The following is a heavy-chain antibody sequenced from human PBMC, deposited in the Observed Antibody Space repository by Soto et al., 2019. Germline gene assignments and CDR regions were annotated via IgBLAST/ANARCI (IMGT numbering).Heavy chain of an antibody. CDR1: GGSITSSY. CDR3: ARGEDAFFYYGLDV. CDR2: IYDTGISGYTPST. Sequence: PSATLSLTCTVSGGSITSSYWSWIRRPPGKGLEWISYIYDTGISGYTPSTSYNPSLKSRVTMSVDTSKCQFSLKLTSVTTADTAVYYCARGEDAFFYYGLDVWGQGITVTVSS. J-gene: IGHJ6*02. V-gene: IGHV4-59*01.